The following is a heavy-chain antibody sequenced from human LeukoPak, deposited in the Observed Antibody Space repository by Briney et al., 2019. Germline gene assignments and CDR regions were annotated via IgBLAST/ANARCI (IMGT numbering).Heavy chain of an antibody. CDR2: INPNSGGT. CDR1: GYTFTGYY. J-gene: IGHJ4*02. V-gene: IGHV1-2*02. Sequence: ASVKVSCKATGYTFTGYYMHWVRQAPGQGLEWMGWINPNSGGTKYAQKFQGRVTMTSDASISAAYMELSSLRSDDTAVYYCASRPDQHLLYYFDYWGQGALVTVSS. CDR3: ASRPDQHLLYYFDY. D-gene: IGHD2-15*01.